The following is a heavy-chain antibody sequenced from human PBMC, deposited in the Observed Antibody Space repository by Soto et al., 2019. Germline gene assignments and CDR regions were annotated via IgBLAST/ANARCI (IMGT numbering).Heavy chain of an antibody. CDR1: GFTFSGSA. D-gene: IGHD1-26*01. J-gene: IGHJ5*02. V-gene: IGHV3-73*01. CDR3: TKEGGSYLNWFDP. Sequence: PGGSLRLSCAASGFTFSGSAMHWVRQASGKGLEWVGRIRSKANSYATAYVASVKGRFTISRDDSKNTAYLQMNSLKTEDTAVYYCTKEGGSYLNWFDPWGQGTLVTVSS. CDR2: IRSKANSYAT.